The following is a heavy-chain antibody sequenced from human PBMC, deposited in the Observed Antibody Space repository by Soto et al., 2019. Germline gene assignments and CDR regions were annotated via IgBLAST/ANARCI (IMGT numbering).Heavy chain of an antibody. V-gene: IGHV4-34*01. CDR1: GGSFSGYY. J-gene: IGHJ4*02. Sequence: PSETLSLTCAVYGGSFSGYYWSWIRQPPGKGLEWIGEINHSGSTNYNPSLKSRVTISVDTSKNQFSLKLSSVTAADTAVYYCARVRQANWPGYEYSSSSGVDYWGQGTLVTVSS. CDR3: ARVRQANWPGYEYSSSSGVDY. CDR2: INHSGST. D-gene: IGHD6-6*01.